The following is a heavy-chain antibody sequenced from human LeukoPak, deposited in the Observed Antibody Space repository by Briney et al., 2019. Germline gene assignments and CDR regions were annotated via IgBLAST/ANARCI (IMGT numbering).Heavy chain of an antibody. J-gene: IGHJ5*02. CDR2: ISGSGGST. V-gene: IGHV3-23*01. CDR1: GFTFSSYA. D-gene: IGHD4-17*01. Sequence: GGSLRLSCAASGFTFSSYAKSWVRQAPGKGLEWVSAISGSGGSTYYADSVKGRFTISRDNSKNKLYLQMNSLRAEDTAVYYCAKHDYGDYRVNWFDPWGQGTLVTVS. CDR3: AKHDYGDYRVNWFDP.